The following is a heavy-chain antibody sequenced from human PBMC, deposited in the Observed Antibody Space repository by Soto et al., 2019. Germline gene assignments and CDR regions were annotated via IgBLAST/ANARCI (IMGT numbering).Heavy chain of an antibody. D-gene: IGHD6-19*01. CDR1: GFTFSSYA. V-gene: IGHV3-30-3*01. J-gene: IGHJ6*02. Sequence: GGSLRLSCAASGFTFSSYAMHWVRQAPGKGLEWVAVISYDGSNKYYADSVKGRFTISRDNSKNTLYLQMNSLRAEDTAVYYCARELESYSGWPDNYYYGMDVWGQGTTVTVSS. CDR2: ISYDGSNK. CDR3: ARELESYSGWPDNYYYGMDV.